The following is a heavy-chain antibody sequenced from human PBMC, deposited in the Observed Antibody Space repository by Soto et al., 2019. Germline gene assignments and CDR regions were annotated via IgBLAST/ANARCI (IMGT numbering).Heavy chain of an antibody. CDR1: CGSISSGDYY. CDR2: IYYSGST. J-gene: IGHJ4*02. Sequence: SETLSLTCTVSCGSISSGDYYWSWIRQPPGKGLEWIGCIYYSGSTYYNPSLKSQITISVDTSKNQFSLKLSSVTAADTAVYYCARGHYYGSGTYWNDYFDYWGQGTRVTVS. D-gene: IGHD3-10*01. V-gene: IGHV4-30-4*01. CDR3: ARGHYYGSGTYWNDYFDY.